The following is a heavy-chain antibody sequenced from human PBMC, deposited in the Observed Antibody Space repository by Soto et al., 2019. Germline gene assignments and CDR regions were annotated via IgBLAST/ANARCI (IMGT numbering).Heavy chain of an antibody. J-gene: IGHJ4*02. CDR3: ARGRYGDY. D-gene: IGHD1-1*01. CDR1: GYDFTTYG. V-gene: IGHV1-18*01. Sequence: QVHLVQSGAEVKKPGASVKVSCKGSGYDFTTYGITWVRQAPGQGLEWMPWISAHNGNTDYAQKLQGRVTVTRDTATSAAYMELRSLRSDDTAMYYCARGRYGDYWGQGALVTVSS. CDR2: ISAHNGNT.